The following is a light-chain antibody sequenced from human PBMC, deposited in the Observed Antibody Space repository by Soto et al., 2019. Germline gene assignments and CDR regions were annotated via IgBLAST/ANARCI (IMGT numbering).Light chain of an antibody. CDR3: QDDGSLAWT. Sequence: EIVLTQSPGTLSLSPGERVTLSCRASHSVPTNYLAWYHQKPGQSPRLLIYGASTRATGIPERFSGSGSGTDFTLTISRLEPEDFAVYYCQDDGSLAWTFGQGTKVDIK. CDR1: HSVPTNY. CDR2: GAS. J-gene: IGKJ1*01. V-gene: IGKV3-20*01.